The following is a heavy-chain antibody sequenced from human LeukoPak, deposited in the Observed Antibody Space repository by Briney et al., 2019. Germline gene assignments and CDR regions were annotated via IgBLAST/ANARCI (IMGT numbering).Heavy chain of an antibody. V-gene: IGHV4-34*01. CDR2: INHSGST. J-gene: IGHJ5*02. CDR1: GGSFSGYY. D-gene: IGHD6-6*01. Sequence: TSETLSLTCAVYGGSFSGYYWSWIRQPPGKGLEWIGEINHSGSTNYNPSPKSRATISVDTSKNQFSLKLSSVTAADTAVYYCARGISSSSWWFDPWGQGTLVTVSS. CDR3: ARGISSSSWWFDP.